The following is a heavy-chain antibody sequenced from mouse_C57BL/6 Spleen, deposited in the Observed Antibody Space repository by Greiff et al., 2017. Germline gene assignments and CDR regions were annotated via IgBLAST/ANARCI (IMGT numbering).Heavy chain of an antibody. CDR1: GYTFTSYW. D-gene: IGHD1-1*01. Sequence: QVQLQQPGAELVKPGASVKLSCKASGYTFTSYWMHWVKQRPGRGLEWIGRIDPNSGGTKYNEKFKGKATLTVDKPSSTAYRQLSSLTSEDSAVYYGARRIITTIVAGGYFDYWGQGTTLTVSS. CDR3: ARRIITTIVAGGYFDY. V-gene: IGHV1-72*01. J-gene: IGHJ2*01. CDR2: IDPNSGGT.